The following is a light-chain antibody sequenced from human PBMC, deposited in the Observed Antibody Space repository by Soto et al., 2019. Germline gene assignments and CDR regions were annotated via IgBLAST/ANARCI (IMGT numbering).Light chain of an antibody. Sequence: QSVLTQPPSVSAAPGQRVTISCSGSSSNIGSNYVSLYQQLPGTAPKLLIYDNYKRPSGIPDRFSGSTSGTSATLAIAGLQTGDEADYYCDSWDNSLSVVLFGGGTKLTVL. CDR2: DNY. CDR3: DSWDNSLSVVL. V-gene: IGLV1-51*01. CDR1: SSNIGSNY. J-gene: IGLJ2*01.